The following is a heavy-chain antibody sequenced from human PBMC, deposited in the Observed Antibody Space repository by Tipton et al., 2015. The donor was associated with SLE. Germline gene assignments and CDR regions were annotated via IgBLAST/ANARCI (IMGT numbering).Heavy chain of an antibody. V-gene: IGHV4-30-2*01. CDR1: GASISSGYYS. D-gene: IGHD5-12*01. Sequence: TLSLTCAVSGASISSGYYSWSWVRQPPGKGLEWVGNIYHGGSTYDRPSLKSRVTISVDTSRNQFSLKLTSVTAADTAVYNCVRDRGYAHFDYWGQGTLVTVSS. CDR2: IYHGGST. J-gene: IGHJ4*02. CDR3: VRDRGYAHFDY.